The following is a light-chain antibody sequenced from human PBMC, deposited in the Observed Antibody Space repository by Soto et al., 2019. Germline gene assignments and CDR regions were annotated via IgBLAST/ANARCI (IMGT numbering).Light chain of an antibody. V-gene: IGKV1-33*01. CDR3: QQFYHLPLLT. J-gene: IGKJ4*01. CDR2: DAS. CDR1: QDINNN. Sequence: IQLTQSPSSLSASVGDRVTITCQASQDINNNLNWFQQKPGEAPKLLIFDASILETGVPSRFSGSGSGTAFTFTISGLQPEDFATYYCQQFYHLPLLTFGGGTKVDIK.